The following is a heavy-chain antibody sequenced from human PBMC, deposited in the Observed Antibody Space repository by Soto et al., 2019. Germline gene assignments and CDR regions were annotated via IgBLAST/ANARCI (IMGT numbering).Heavy chain of an antibody. J-gene: IGHJ6*02. CDR2: IYPGDSDT. CDR3: ARQISNFRYYYYAREV. D-gene: IGHD4-4*01. Sequence: GESLKISCNGSGYTFTDYWIGWVRQLPGKGLEWVGIIYPGDSDTRYSPSFQGHVTITVDQSTNTAYLQWNTLRASDTAMYYCARQISNFRYYYYAREVWGQGTTGTVSS. CDR1: GYTFTDYW. V-gene: IGHV5-51*01.